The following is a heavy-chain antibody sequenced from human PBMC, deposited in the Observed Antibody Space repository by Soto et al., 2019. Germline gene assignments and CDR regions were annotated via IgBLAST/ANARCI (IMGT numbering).Heavy chain of an antibody. V-gene: IGHV1-69*13. CDR1: GGTFSSYA. Sequence: ASVKVSCKASGGTFSSYAISWVRQAPGQGLEWMGGIIPIFGTANYAQKFQGRVTITADESTSTAYMELSSLRSEDMAVYYCARMTMVKRYFDYWGQGTLVTVSS. CDR3: ARMTMVKRYFDY. J-gene: IGHJ4*02. CDR2: IIPIFGTA. D-gene: IGHD3-10*01.